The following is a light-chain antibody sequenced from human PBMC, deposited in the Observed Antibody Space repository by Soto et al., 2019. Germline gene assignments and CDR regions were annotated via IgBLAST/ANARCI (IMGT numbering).Light chain of an antibody. J-gene: IGKJ4*01. Sequence: EIVLTQSPATLSLSPGERATLSCRASQSVSSYLAWYQQKPGQAPRLLIYDASNRATGIPARFSGGGSGTDFTLTISSLEPEDFAVYYCQQRCNWPLTFGGGTKVEIK. CDR2: DAS. CDR1: QSVSSY. CDR3: QQRCNWPLT. V-gene: IGKV3-11*01.